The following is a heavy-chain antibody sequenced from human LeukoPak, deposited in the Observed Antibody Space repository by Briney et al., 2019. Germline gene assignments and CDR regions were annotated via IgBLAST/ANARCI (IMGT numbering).Heavy chain of an antibody. CDR1: GFTFSSYA. D-gene: IGHD5-18*01. CDR3: AKVSSGYSYYIDY. V-gene: IGHV3-23*01. CDR2: ISGSGGST. J-gene: IGHJ4*02. Sequence: GGSLRLSCAASGFTFSSYAMSWVRQAPGKGLEWVSAISGSGGSTYYADSVKGRFTISRDNSKNTLYLQMNSLGAEDTAVYYCAKVSSGYSYYIDYWGQGTLVTVSS.